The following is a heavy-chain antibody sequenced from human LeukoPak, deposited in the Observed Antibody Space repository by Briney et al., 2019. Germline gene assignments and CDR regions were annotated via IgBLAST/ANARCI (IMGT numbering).Heavy chain of an antibody. V-gene: IGHV4-39*01. D-gene: IGHD3-22*01. CDR2: IYYSGRT. CDR3: ARRRYYDSSGYLE. Sequence: SETLSLTCTIFGDSVSRSDSYWDWIRQPPGKGLEWIGTIYYSGRTYYSPSLKSRVTLSVDMSNNQFSLTLSSVTATDTALYFCARRRYYDSSGYLEWGQGTLVTVSS. CDR1: GDSVSRSDSY. J-gene: IGHJ1*01.